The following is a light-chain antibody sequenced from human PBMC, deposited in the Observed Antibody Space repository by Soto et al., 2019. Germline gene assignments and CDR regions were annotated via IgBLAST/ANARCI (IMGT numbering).Light chain of an antibody. CDR3: QQYGSSPT. V-gene: IGKV3-20*01. CDR1: QSVSSN. J-gene: IGKJ5*01. CDR2: GAS. Sequence: IVMTQSPANLSVSPWERATLSCRASQSVSSNLAWYQHKPGQAPRLLIYGASSRATGIPDRFSGSGSGTDFTLTITRLEPEDFAVYYCQQYGSSPTFGQGTRLEIK.